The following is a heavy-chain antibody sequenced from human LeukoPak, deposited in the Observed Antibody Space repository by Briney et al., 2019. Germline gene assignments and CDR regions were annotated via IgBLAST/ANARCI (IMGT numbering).Heavy chain of an antibody. D-gene: IGHD6-13*01. J-gene: IGHJ4*02. CDR1: GFTFDDYA. CDR3: AKDIRGSTSWYGLDY. Sequence: GGSLRLSCAASGFTFDDYAMHWVRQAPGKGLEWDSLISWDGGSTHYADSVKGRFTISRDNSKNSLYLQMNSLRAEDTALYYCAKDIRGSTSWYGLDYWGQGTLVTVSS. V-gene: IGHV3-43D*03. CDR2: ISWDGGST.